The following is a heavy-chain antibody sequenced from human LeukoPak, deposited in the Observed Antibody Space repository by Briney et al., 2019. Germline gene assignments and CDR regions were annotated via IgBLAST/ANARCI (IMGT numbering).Heavy chain of an antibody. CDR1: GFTFSSYA. Sequence: GGSLRLSCAASGFTFSSYAMSWVRQAPGKGLEWVSAISGSGGSTYYADPVKGRFTISRDNSKNTLYLQMNSLRAEDTAVYYCAKDQMVRGVIHYYFDYWGQGTLVTVSS. CDR3: AKDQMVRGVIHYYFDY. J-gene: IGHJ4*02. V-gene: IGHV3-23*01. D-gene: IGHD3-10*01. CDR2: ISGSGGST.